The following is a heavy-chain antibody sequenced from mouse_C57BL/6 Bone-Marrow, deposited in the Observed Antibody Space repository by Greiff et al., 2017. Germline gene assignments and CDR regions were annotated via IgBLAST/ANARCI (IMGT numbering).Heavy chain of an antibody. V-gene: IGHV1-63*01. CDR1: GYTFTNYW. J-gene: IGHJ4*01. CDR2: IYPGGGYT. CDR3: AREGAFYYAMDY. Sequence: VKLQQSGAELVRPGTSVKMSCKASGYTFTNYWIGWAKQRPGHGLEWIGDIYPGGGYTNYNEKFKGKATLTADKSSSTAHMQFSSLTSEDSAIYYCAREGAFYYAMDYWGQGTSVTVSS. D-gene: IGHD3-1*01.